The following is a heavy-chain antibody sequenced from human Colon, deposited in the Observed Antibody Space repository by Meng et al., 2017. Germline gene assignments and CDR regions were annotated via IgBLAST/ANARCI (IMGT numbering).Heavy chain of an antibody. D-gene: IGHD3-16*02. CDR2: ISGRGDDP. Sequence: VQLVESGGGVVQPGGSLRLSCAASGLIFSSYAMTWVRQAPGKGLEWVSTISGRGDDPFYADSVKGQFTISRDNSKNTVYLQMNSLRADDTALYYCAKGGHFSFFDVWGRGTLVTVSS. V-gene: IGHV3-23*04. J-gene: IGHJ2*01. CDR3: AKGGHFSFFDV. CDR1: GLIFSSYA.